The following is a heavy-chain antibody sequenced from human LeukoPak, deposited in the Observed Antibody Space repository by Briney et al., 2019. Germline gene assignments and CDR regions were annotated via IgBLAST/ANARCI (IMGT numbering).Heavy chain of an antibody. CDR2: IYYSGST. CDR1: GGSISSSSYY. J-gene: IGHJ4*02. V-gene: IGHV4-39*01. CDR3: ARVRDQRIDY. Sequence: PSETLSLTCTVSGGSISSSSYYWGWIRQPPGKGLEWIGSIYYSGSTYYNPSLKSRVIISVDTSKNQFSLNLSSVTAADTAVYYCARVRDQRIDYWGQGTLVTVSS.